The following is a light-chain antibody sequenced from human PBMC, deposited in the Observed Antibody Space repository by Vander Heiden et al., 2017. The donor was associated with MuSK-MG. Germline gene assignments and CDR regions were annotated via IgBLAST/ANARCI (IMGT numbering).Light chain of an antibody. Sequence: DPVTITCRASQSISSYLNWYQQKPGKAPKLLIYAASSLQSGVPSRFSGSGYGKDFTLTISSRQPEDFAAYYCQQTDTNPPLTFGGGTKVEIK. CDR3: QQTDTNPPLT. CDR2: AAS. V-gene: IGKV1-39*01. CDR1: QSISSY. J-gene: IGKJ4*01.